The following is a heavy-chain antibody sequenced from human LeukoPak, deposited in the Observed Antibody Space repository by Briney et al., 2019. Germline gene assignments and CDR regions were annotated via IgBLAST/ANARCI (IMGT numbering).Heavy chain of an antibody. J-gene: IGHJ4*02. V-gene: IGHV4-4*07. CDR3: GRANIVGATAVFAY. CDR1: GGSISSYY. CDR2: IYNSGST. D-gene: IGHD1-26*01. Sequence: SETLSLTCTVSGGSISSYYWSWIRQPAGKGLEWIGRIYNSGSTNYNPSLKSRVTISVDTSKNQFSLKLSSVTAADTAVYYCGRANIVGATAVFAYWGQGTLVTLHS.